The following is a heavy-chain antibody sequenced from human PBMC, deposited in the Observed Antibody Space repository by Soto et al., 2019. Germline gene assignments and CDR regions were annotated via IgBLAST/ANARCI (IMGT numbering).Heavy chain of an antibody. CDR2: IFSSGST. Sequence: SETLSLTCTVSGGSINTFYWSWVRQPAGKGLEWIGRIFSSGSTSFNPSLERRVAMSVGTSKNHFSLNLRSVTAGDMAVPSCPREGSSIPCNFAHGIQLWSFDFWARRALVTVSS. J-gene: IGHJ4*02. CDR3: PREGSSIPCNFAHGIQLWSFDF. D-gene: IGHD5-18*01. CDR1: GGSINTFY. V-gene: IGHV4-4*07.